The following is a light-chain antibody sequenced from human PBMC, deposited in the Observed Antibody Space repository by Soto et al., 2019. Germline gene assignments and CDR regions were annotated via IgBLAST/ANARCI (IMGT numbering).Light chain of an antibody. CDR3: CSYAGRSVV. Sequence: QSALTQPRSVSGSPGQSVTISCTGTSSDVGGYNYVSWYQQHPGKAPKLMIYDVSKRPSGVPDRFSGSKSGNTASLTISGLQVGVEPDYYCCSYAGRSVVFGGGTKLTVL. V-gene: IGLV2-11*01. CDR1: SSDVGGYNY. CDR2: DVS. J-gene: IGLJ2*01.